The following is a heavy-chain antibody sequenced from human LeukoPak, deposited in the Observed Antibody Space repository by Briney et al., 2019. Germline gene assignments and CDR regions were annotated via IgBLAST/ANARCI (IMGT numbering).Heavy chain of an antibody. Sequence: GGSLRLSCAASGFTFSSYEMNWVRQAPGKGLEWVSYISSSGSTIYYADSVEGRFTISRDNAKNSLYLQMNSLRAEDTAVYYCARYGAVAGGVYWGQGTLVTVSS. CDR2: ISSSGSTI. V-gene: IGHV3-48*03. J-gene: IGHJ4*02. CDR3: ARYGAVAGGVY. CDR1: GFTFSSYE. D-gene: IGHD6-19*01.